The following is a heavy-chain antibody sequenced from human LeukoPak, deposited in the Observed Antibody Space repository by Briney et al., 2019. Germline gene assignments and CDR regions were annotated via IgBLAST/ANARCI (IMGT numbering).Heavy chain of an antibody. CDR2: IWYDGSNK. CDR3: ARPPMVRGVIITGDDVFDI. D-gene: IGHD3-10*01. V-gene: IGHV3-33*01. J-gene: IGHJ3*02. Sequence: GGSLRLSCAASVFTFSGYGMHWVRQAPGKGLEWVAVIWYDGSNKYYADSVKGRFTISRDNSKNTLYLQMNSLKAEDTAVYYCARPPMVRGVIITGDDVFDIWGQGTMVTVSS. CDR1: VFTFSGYG.